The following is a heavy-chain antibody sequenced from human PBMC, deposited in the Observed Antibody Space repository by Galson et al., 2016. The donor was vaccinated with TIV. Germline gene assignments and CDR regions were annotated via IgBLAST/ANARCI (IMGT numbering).Heavy chain of an antibody. CDR1: GYTFTNYI. Sequence: SVKVSCKASGYTFTNYIMHWVRQAPGQRLEWMGWINAGNGNTEYSQKFQGRVTITRDTSASTAYMELSSLRSEDTAVYYCARDPGYFVYWGQGTLVTVSS. V-gene: IGHV1-3*01. D-gene: IGHD1-1*01. CDR2: INAGNGNT. J-gene: IGHJ4*02. CDR3: ARDPGYFVY.